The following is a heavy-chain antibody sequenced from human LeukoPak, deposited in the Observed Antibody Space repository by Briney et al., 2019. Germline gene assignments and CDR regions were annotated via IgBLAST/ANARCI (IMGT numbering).Heavy chain of an antibody. D-gene: IGHD6-19*01. Sequence: SETLSLTCTVYGGSFSGYYWSWIRQPPGKGLEWIGEINHSGSTNYNPSLKSRVTISVDTSKNQFSLKLSSVTAADTAVYYCARRQWLVLFGGENWFDPWGQGTLVTVSS. V-gene: IGHV4-34*01. CDR2: INHSGST. CDR3: ARRQWLVLFGGENWFDP. J-gene: IGHJ5*02. CDR1: GGSFSGYY.